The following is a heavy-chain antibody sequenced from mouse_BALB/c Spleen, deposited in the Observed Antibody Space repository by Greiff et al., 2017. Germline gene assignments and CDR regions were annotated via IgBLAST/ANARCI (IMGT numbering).Heavy chain of an antibody. Sequence: VKVVESGPGLVQPSQSLSITCTVSGFSLTSYGVHWVRQSPGKGLEWLGVIWSGGSTDYNAAFISRLSISKDNSKSQVFFKMNSLQANDTAIYYCARNQVPYGYGFDYWGQGTTLTVSS. V-gene: IGHV2-2*02. CDR2: IWSGGST. CDR3: ARNQVPYGYGFDY. D-gene: IGHD1-2*01. J-gene: IGHJ2*01. CDR1: GFSLTSYG.